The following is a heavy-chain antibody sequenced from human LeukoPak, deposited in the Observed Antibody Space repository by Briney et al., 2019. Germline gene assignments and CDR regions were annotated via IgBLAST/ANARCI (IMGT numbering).Heavy chain of an antibody. CDR2: TYHSGST. J-gene: IGHJ4*02. CDR3: ARMMNYYDSSGYYPDDY. D-gene: IGHD3-22*01. V-gene: IGHV4-30-2*01. Sequence: PSETLSLTCAVSGVSISSGGYSWSWIRQPPGKGLEWIGYTYHSGSTYYNPSLKSRVTISVDTSKNQFSLKLSSVTAADTAVYYCARMMNYYDSSGYYPDDYWGQGTLVTVSS. CDR1: GVSISSGGYS.